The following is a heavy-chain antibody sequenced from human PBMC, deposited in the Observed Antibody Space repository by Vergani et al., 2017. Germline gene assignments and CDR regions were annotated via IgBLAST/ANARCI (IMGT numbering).Heavy chain of an antibody. V-gene: IGHV3-30*18. CDR2: TSYDGSNK. CDR3: AKDRGGAENWFDP. D-gene: IGHD3-16*01. Sequence: QVQLVESGGGVVQPGRSLRLSCAASGFTFSSYGMHWVRQAPGKGLEWVAVTSYDGSNKYYAASVKGRFTISRDNSKNTLYLQMISLRAEDTAVYYCAKDRGGAENWFDPWGQGTLVTVSS. CDR1: GFTFSSYG. J-gene: IGHJ5*02.